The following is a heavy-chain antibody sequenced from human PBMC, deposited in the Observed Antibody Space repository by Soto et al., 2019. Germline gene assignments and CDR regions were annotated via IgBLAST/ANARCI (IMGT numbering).Heavy chain of an antibody. CDR1: GYTFTSYD. J-gene: IGHJ6*02. Sequence: ASVKVSCKASGYTFTSYDINWVRQATGQGLEWMGWMNPNSGNTGYAQKFQGRVTMTRNTSISTAYMELSSLRSEDTAVDDGAREMTTRGMDGWGQGTTVTVSS. CDR2: MNPNSGNT. V-gene: IGHV1-8*01. CDR3: AREMTTRGMDG. D-gene: IGHD1-1*01.